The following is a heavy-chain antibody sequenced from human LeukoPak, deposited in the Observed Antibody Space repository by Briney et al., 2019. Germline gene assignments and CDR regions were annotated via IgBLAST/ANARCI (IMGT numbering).Heavy chain of an antibody. Sequence: GGSLRLSCAASGFTFSSNDMQWVRQAPGKGLEWVANIKQDGSEKYYVDSVKGRFTISRDNAKNSLYLQMNSLRAEDTAVYYCARDQRYCSSSSCPWEPFDYWGQGTLVTVSS. J-gene: IGHJ4*02. CDR2: IKQDGSEK. CDR3: ARDQRYCSSSSCPWEPFDY. D-gene: IGHD2-2*01. CDR1: GFTFSSND. V-gene: IGHV3-7*05.